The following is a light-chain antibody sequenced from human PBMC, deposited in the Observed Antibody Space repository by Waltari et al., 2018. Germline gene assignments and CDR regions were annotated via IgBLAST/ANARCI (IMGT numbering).Light chain of an antibody. Sequence: DIQITQSPSTLSASVVDRVTITCRASQSISDWLAWYQQKPGKAPELLIYKTSTLESGVPSRFSGSGSGTEFTLTITSLQPDDFASYFCQHYNSYSPWTFGQGTKVETK. J-gene: IGKJ1*01. V-gene: IGKV1-5*03. CDR1: QSISDW. CDR2: KTS. CDR3: QHYNSYSPWT.